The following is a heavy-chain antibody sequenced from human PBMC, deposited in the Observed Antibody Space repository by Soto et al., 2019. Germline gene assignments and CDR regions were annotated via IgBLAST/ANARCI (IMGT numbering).Heavy chain of an antibody. J-gene: IGHJ3*02. CDR3: ASGMWEPLSDI. D-gene: IGHD1-26*01. V-gene: IGHV3-15*05. CDR2: IKSKTDGGTT. CDR1: GFTFSNAW. Sequence: GGSLRLSCAASGFTFSNAWMSWVRQAPGKGLEWVGRIKSKTDGGTTDYAAPVKGRFTISRDDSKNTLYLQMNSLRPDDTGVYYCASGMWEPLSDIRDQGTVVTVS.